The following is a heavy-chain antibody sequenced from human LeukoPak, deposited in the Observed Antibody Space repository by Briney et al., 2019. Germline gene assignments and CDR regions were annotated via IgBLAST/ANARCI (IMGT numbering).Heavy chain of an antibody. CDR2: IYYSGST. CDR3: ARSYAYYYDNSAGTFDY. D-gene: IGHD3-22*01. Sequence: SETLSLTCAVSGGSISSGGYSWNWIRQPPGKGLEWIGYIYYSGSTYYNPSLKSRVTISVDTSKNQFSLKLSSVTAADTAVYYCARSYAYYYDNSAGTFDYWGQGTLVTVSS. V-gene: IGHV4-30-4*07. CDR1: GGSISSGGYS. J-gene: IGHJ4*02.